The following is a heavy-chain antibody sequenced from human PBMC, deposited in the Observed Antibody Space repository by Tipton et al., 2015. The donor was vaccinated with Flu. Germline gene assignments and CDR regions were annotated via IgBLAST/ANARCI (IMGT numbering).Heavy chain of an antibody. Sequence: TLSLTCTVSGGSISSYYWSWIRQPAGKGLEWIGRIYTSGSTNYNPTLKSRVTMSVDTSKNQFSLKLSSVTAADTAVYYCARDGDDDFWSGYRQADYYGMDVWGHGTTVTVSS. J-gene: IGHJ6*02. CDR3: ARDGDDDFWSGYRQADYYGMDV. D-gene: IGHD3-3*01. V-gene: IGHV4-4*07. CDR1: GGSISSYY. CDR2: IYTSGST.